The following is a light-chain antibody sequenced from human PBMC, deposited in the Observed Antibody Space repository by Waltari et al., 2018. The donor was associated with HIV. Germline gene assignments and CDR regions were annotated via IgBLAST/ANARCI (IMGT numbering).Light chain of an antibody. V-gene: IGLV2-8*01. Sequence: QSALTQPPSASGSPAQSVTISCTGSSSDVGGSDYVSWYQQHPGKAPKILIYEVSKRPSGVPDRFSASKSGNTASLTVSGLQAEDDADYYCASYAGNNTVIFGGGTKLTVL. CDR1: SSDVGGSDY. J-gene: IGLJ2*01. CDR3: ASYAGNNTVI. CDR2: EVS.